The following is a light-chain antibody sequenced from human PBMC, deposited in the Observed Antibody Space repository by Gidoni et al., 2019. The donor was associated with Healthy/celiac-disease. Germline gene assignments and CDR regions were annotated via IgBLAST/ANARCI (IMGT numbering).Light chain of an antibody. CDR2: GAS. V-gene: IGKV3-20*01. CDR1: QSVSSSF. Sequence: DIVLTQSPGTLSLSPGERATLSCRASQSVSSSFLAWYQQKPGQAPRLLIYGASSRATGIPDRFSGSGSGTDFTLTISRLEPEDFAVYYCQQYSSSSWTFGQGTKLEIK. J-gene: IGKJ1*01. CDR3: QQYSSSSWT.